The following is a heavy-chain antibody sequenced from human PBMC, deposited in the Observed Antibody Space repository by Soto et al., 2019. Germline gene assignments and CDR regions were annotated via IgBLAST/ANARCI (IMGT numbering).Heavy chain of an antibody. V-gene: IGHV4-39*01. CDR3: ARRLRVVVVAATHLNWFDP. D-gene: IGHD2-15*01. CDR2: IYYSGST. J-gene: IGHJ5*02. Sequence: SETLSLTCTVSGGSISSSSYYWGWIRQPPGKGLEWIGSIYYSGSTYYNPSLKSRVTISVDTSKNQFSLKLSSVTAADTAVYYCARRLRVVVVAATHLNWFDPWGQGTLVNVSS. CDR1: GGSISSSSYY.